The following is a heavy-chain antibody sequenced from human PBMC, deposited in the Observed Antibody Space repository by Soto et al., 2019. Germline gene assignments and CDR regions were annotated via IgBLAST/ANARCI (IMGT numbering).Heavy chain of an antibody. CDR2: INPNSGGA. CDR1: GYSFTGYY. Sequence: QIHLIQSGAEVKKPGASVRVSCKASGYSFTGYYIHWVRQAPGQGLEWMGWINPNSGGANYAQKVQGRVTMTRDTSTTTAYMELSRLRSNDTAVFYCARSSALTISGVGGMDVWGQGATVTVSS. J-gene: IGHJ6*02. CDR3: ARSSALTISGVGGMDV. D-gene: IGHD3-3*01. V-gene: IGHV1-2*02.